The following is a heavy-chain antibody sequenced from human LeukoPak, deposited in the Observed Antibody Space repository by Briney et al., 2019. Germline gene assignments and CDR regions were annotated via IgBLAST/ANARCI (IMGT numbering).Heavy chain of an antibody. CDR3: ARGSYYGSGSNIYYYYYMDV. J-gene: IGHJ6*03. CDR2: IYTSGST. CDR1: AGSISSYY. Sequence: SETLSLTCTVSAGSISSYYWSWIRQPAGKGLEWIWRIYTSGSTNYNPSLKSRVTISVDTSKNQFSLKLSSVTAADTAVYYCARGSYYGSGSNIYYYYYMDVWGKGTTVTISS. D-gene: IGHD3-10*01. V-gene: IGHV4-4*07.